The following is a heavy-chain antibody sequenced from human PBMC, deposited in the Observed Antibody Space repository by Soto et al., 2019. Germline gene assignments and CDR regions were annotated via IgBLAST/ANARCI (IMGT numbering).Heavy chain of an antibody. V-gene: IGHV3-23*01. Sequence: GSLRLSCAASGFTFSSYAMSWVRQAPGKGLEWVSAISGSGGSTYYADSVKGRFTISRDNSKNTLYLQMNSLRAEDTAVYYCAKDLVSGEVAAGYNWFDPWGQGTLVTVSS. CDR1: GFTFSSYA. D-gene: IGHD6-19*01. CDR3: AKDLVSGEVAAGYNWFDP. J-gene: IGHJ5*02. CDR2: ISGSGGST.